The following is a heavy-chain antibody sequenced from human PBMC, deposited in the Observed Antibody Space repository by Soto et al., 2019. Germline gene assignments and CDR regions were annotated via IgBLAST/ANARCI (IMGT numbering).Heavy chain of an antibody. CDR2: IYWDDDK. J-gene: IGHJ3*02. CDR1: GFSLSTSGVG. D-gene: IGHD2-21*02. V-gene: IGHV2-5*02. CDR3: EHTGVTLDAFDI. Sequence: QITLKESGPTLVKPTQTLTLTCTFSGFSLSTSGVGVGWIRQPPGKALEWLALIYWDDDKRYSPSLKSRLTINKDTSKHQVVLTMTNMDPVDTATYYCEHTGVTLDAFDIWGQGTMVTVSS.